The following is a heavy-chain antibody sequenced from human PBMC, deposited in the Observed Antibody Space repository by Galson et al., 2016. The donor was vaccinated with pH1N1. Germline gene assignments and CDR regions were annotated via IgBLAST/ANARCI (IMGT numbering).Heavy chain of an antibody. J-gene: IGHJ4*02. CDR1: GFSLSTSGVC. V-gene: IGHV2-70*01. CDR2: MDWDDEK. Sequence: PALVKPTQTLTLTCSFSGFSLSTSGVCVSWILQPPVKALAWLPLMDWDDEKYYSTSMTTRLTISKDTSTNQVVLTMTNMDPVDTATYYCSRFLYAYYSGYFDYWGQGTLVTVSS. CDR3: SRFLYAYYSGYFDY. D-gene: IGHD5/OR15-5a*01.